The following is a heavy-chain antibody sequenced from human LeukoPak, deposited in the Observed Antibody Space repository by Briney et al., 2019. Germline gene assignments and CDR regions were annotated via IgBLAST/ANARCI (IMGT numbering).Heavy chain of an antibody. J-gene: IGHJ4*02. CDR2: SRNKAKSYTT. Sequence: PGGSLRLSCAASGFTFSDHYMDWVRQAPGKGLEWVGRSRNKAKSYTTEYAASVKGRFTISRDVSKNSLYLKMNSLKTEDTAVYYCARDDDWGSLDYWGQGSLVTVSS. D-gene: IGHD7-27*01. CDR1: GFTFSDHY. CDR3: ARDDDWGSLDY. V-gene: IGHV3-72*01.